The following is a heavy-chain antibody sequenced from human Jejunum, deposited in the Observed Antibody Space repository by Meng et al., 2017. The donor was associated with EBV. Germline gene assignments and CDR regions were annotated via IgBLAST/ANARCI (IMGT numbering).Heavy chain of an antibody. CDR3: ASGPSCSSGSCQEFDY. CDR2: INGGATST. CDR1: EYIFTTYD. D-gene: IGHD2-2*01. J-gene: IGHJ4*02. V-gene: IGHV1-3*01. Sequence: EQARAERKNPGSSGRVSCQAAEYIFTTYDLHWGRKAAGQRHEWMGWINGGATSTVYSQNFQGRLTIARDTSARTAFMELSSLTSEDTAVYYCASGPSCSSGSCQEFDYWGQGTLVTVSS.